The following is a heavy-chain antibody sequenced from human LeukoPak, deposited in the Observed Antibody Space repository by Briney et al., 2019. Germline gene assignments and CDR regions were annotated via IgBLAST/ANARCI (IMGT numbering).Heavy chain of an antibody. V-gene: IGHV3-23*01. CDR3: AMRDRGYGLDI. CDR2: INGGGDIM. D-gene: IGHD3-10*01. J-gene: IGHJ3*02. CDR1: GFILRAYD. Sequence: GGSLRLSCAACGFILRAYDLMWVRQAPGKGLDWVSIINGGGDIMMYEDSVKGRFTISRDNSKNTFYLQMNSLRVEDTAVYYCAMRDRGYGLDIWGQGTMVTVSS.